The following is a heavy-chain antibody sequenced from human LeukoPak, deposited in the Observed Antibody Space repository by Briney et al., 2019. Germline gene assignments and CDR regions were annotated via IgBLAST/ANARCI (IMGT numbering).Heavy chain of an antibody. D-gene: IGHD2/OR15-2a*01. V-gene: IGHV3-23*01. J-gene: IGHJ4*02. CDR1: GFTFSSYA. CDR2: ISGSGGST. CDR3: AKTPGLRLSKYYFDY. Sequence: GGSLRLSCAASGFTFSSYAMSWVRQAPGKGLEWVSAISGSGGSTYYADSVKGRFTISRDNAKNSLYLQMNSLRAEDTAVYYCAKTPGLRLSKYYFDYWGQGALVTVSS.